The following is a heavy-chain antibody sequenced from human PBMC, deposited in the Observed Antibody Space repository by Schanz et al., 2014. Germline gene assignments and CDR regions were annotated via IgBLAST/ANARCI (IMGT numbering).Heavy chain of an antibody. CDR3: ARAIGCYGANNYCDS. D-gene: IGHD4-17*01. J-gene: IGHJ4*02. V-gene: IGHV1-3*04. CDR1: EYSFTSYS. CDR2: NNTGSDDT. Sequence: QGHLVQSGAEAKRPGASVQVSCKASEYSFTSYSMHWVRQAPGQRLEWMDWNNTGSDDTKYSQNFQGRVTITRDTAASTAYMELSSLRSEDTGVYSCARAIGCYGANNYCDSWGQGPLVTVSS.